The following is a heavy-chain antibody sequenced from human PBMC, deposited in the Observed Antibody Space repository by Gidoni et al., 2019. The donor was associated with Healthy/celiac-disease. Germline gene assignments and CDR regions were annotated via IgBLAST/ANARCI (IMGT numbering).Heavy chain of an antibody. CDR2: IYYSGST. CDR3: ARHEYGDAIDY. J-gene: IGHJ4*02. D-gene: IGHD4-17*01. CDR1: GGSISSSSYY. V-gene: IGHV4-39*01. Sequence: QLQLQESGPGLVKPSETLSLTCTVSGGSISSSSYYWGWIRQPPGKGLEWIGSIYYSGSTYYNPSLKSRVTISVDTSKNQFSLKLSSVTAADTAVYYCARHEYGDAIDYWGQGTLVTVSS.